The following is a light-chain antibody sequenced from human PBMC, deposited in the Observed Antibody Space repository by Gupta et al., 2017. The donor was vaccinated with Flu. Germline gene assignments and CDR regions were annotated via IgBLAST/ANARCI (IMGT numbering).Light chain of an antibody. V-gene: IGKV3-20*01. CDR1: QSVSSGY. Sequence: ESVLTQSPGTLSLSPGERATLSCRASQSVSSGYLAWYQQKPGQAPRLLMYGISTRATGIPDRFSGRGSGTDFTLTISRLEPEDFAVYYCLQYGSSSWTFGQGTKVEIK. CDR2: GIS. J-gene: IGKJ1*01. CDR3: LQYGSSSWT.